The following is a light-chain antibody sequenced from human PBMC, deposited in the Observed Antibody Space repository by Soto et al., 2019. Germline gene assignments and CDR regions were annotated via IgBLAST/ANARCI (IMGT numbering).Light chain of an antibody. CDR1: SSNIGNKP. J-gene: IGLJ2*01. Sequence: QSVLTQPPSVSGDPRQRVTISCSGSSSNIGNKPVNWYQQLPGQAPKLLIYYDDLRPSGVSDRFSGSKSGTSASLTISGLQSEDEAHYYCATWDDSLNTELFGGGTKLTVL. CDR2: YDD. V-gene: IGLV1-36*01. CDR3: ATWDDSLNTEL.